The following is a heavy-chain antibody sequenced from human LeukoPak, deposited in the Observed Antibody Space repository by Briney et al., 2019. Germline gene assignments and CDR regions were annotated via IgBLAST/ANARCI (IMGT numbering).Heavy chain of an antibody. Sequence: PGGSLRLSCAASGFTFSSYWIHWVRQAPGKGLVWVSRINSDGSSTSYADSVKGRFTISRDNAKNTLYLQMNSLRAEDTAVYYCAKSIAAAGRHYWGQGTLVTVSS. D-gene: IGHD6-13*01. CDR2: INSDGSST. CDR3: AKSIAAAGRHY. V-gene: IGHV3-74*01. J-gene: IGHJ4*02. CDR1: GFTFSSYW.